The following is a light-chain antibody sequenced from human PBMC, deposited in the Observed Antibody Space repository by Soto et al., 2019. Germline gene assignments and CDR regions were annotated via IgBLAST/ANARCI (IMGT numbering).Light chain of an antibody. J-gene: IGLJ1*01. V-gene: IGLV1-44*01. Sequence: QSALTQPPSASGTPVQRVTISCSGSSSKIGSNTVNWYQQLPGTAPKLLIYSNNQRPSGVPDRFSGSKSGTSASLAISGLQSEDEADYYCAAWDDSLNGTYVFGTGTKVTVL. CDR1: SSKIGSNT. CDR3: AAWDDSLNGTYV. CDR2: SNN.